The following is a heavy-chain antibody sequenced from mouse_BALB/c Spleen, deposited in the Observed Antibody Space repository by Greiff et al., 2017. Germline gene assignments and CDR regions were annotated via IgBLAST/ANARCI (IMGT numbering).Heavy chain of an antibody. V-gene: IGHV1-77*01. J-gene: IGHJ1*01. CDR3: ARNHCGYTWYFDV. CDR1: GYTFTDYV. Sequence: VQLQQSGPELVKPGASVKMSCKASGYTFTDYVISWVKQRTGQGLEWIGEIYPGSGSTYYNEKFKGKATLTADKSSNTAYMQLSSLTSEDSAVYFCARNHCGYTWYFDVWGAGTTVTVSS. CDR2: IYPGSGST. D-gene: IGHD1-2*01.